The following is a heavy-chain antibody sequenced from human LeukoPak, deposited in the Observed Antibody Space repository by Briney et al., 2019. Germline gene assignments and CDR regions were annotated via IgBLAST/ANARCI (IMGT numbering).Heavy chain of an antibody. V-gene: IGHV3-7*03. CDR1: RFTFSTYW. CDR2: INQDGSEK. CDR3: ATRCSSRDF. J-gene: IGHJ4*02. D-gene: IGHD6-13*01. Sequence: PGGSLRLSCKASRFTFSTYWMTWVRQAPGKGLEWVANINQDGSEKYYVGSVKGRFTVSRDNAKNSMYLQMNSLRAEDTAVYYCATRCSSRDFWGQGTLVTVSS.